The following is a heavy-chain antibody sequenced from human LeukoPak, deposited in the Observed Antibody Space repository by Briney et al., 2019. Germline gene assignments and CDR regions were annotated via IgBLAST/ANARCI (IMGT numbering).Heavy chain of an antibody. CDR2: INPNSGGT. CDR3: ARDRVAARPVPYYMDV. Sequence: EASVKVSCKASGYTFTGYYMHWVRQAPGQGLEWMGWINPNSGGTNYAQKFQGRVTMTRDTSISTAYMELSRLRSDDTAVYYCARDRVAARPVPYYMDVWGKGTTVTVSS. CDR1: GYTFTGYY. D-gene: IGHD6-6*01. V-gene: IGHV1-2*02. J-gene: IGHJ6*03.